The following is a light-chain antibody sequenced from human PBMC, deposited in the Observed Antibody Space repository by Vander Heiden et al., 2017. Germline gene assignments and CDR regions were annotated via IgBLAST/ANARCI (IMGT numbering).Light chain of an antibody. J-gene: IGLJ2*01. CDR3: QSYDDSLGIVI. CDR1: SSNIGADYV. Sequence: QSALAQPPSVSGAPGQRVTVSCTGGSSNIGADYVVHWYQQLPGTAPKLLIYDNYNRPSGVPDRFSASKSGTSAFLAITGLQAEDEADYYCQSYDDSLGIVIFGGGTKLTVL. CDR2: DNY. V-gene: IGLV1-40*01.